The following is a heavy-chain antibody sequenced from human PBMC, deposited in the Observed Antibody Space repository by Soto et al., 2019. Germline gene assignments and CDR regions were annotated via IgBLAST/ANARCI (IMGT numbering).Heavy chain of an antibody. D-gene: IGHD6-6*01. V-gene: IGHV1-18*01. CDR2: ISADNGNT. Sequence: QVQLVQSGAEVKKPGASVKVSCKASGYTFSSYGISWVRQAPGQGLEWMGWISADNGNTNYAQMLQGRVTVTTDTSTNTAYMELSSLRSDDTAVYYCARDGYSSSPNLHYWGQGTLVTVSS. J-gene: IGHJ4*02. CDR3: ARDGYSSSPNLHY. CDR1: GYTFSSYG.